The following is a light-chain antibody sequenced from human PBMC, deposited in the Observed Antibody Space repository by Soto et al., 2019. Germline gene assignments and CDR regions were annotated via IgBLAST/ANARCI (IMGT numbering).Light chain of an antibody. Sequence: ETVMTQSPVTLSVSPGDTATLSCRASQRVSSHLAWYQQKPGQAPRLLIYAASTRATGIPVRFSGSGSGTEFTLTISSLQSEDIAVYSCQQYYTTPPTFGQGTKVDIK. V-gene: IGKV3-15*01. CDR3: QQYYTTPPT. CDR2: AAS. CDR1: QRVSSH. J-gene: IGKJ1*01.